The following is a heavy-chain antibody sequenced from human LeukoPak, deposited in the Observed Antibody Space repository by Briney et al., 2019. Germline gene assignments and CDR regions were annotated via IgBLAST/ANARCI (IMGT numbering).Heavy chain of an antibody. D-gene: IGHD4-23*01. CDR1: GLTFTSHG. CDR3: ARDRGKDYFDN. Sequence: PGGSLRLSCATSGLTFTSHGFHWVRQAAGKGLEWVAFIRNDGSDTYHANSVKGRFGISRDNSKNTVYLHMNSLRAEDTAVYYCARDRGKDYFDNWGQGTQVTVSS. J-gene: IGHJ4*02. V-gene: IGHV3-30*02. CDR2: IRNDGSDT.